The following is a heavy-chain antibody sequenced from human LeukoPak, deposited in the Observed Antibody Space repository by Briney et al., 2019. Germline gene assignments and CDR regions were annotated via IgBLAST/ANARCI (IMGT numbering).Heavy chain of an antibody. J-gene: IGHJ4*02. D-gene: IGHD4-17*01. CDR1: GFTFSSYA. CDR2: IYSGGST. Sequence: GGSLRLSCAASGFTFSSYAMSWVRQAPGKGLEWVSVIYSGGSTYYADSVKGRFTISRDNSKNTLYLQMNSLRAEDTAVYYCARATTVTSYYFDYWGQGTLVTVSS. CDR3: ARATTVTSYYFDY. V-gene: IGHV3-53*01.